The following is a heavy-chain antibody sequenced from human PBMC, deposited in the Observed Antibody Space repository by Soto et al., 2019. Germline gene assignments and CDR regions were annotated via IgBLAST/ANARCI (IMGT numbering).Heavy chain of an antibody. J-gene: IGHJ4*02. V-gene: IGHV1-24*01. CDR3: ATSTKTSGWYGGYFDS. CDR1: GYTLTELS. D-gene: IGHD6-19*01. CDR2: FDPEDRET. Sequence: ASVKVSCKVSGYTLTELSIHWVRQAPGKGLEWMGGFDPEDRETIYTRKLQDRVTMTEDTSTDTAYMDLSSLRSEDTAVYYCATSTKTSGWYGGYFDSWGQGTLVTVS.